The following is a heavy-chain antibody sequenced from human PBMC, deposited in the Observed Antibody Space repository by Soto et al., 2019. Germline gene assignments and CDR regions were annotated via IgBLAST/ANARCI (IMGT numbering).Heavy chain of an antibody. V-gene: IGHV1-69*17. CDR2: IIPIIGVT. J-gene: IGHJ4*01. Sequence: QVQLVQSGAEVKRPGSSVKVSCESSGDTFNSYVISWVRQAPGQGLEWMGGIIPIIGVTHYAQKFQGRVTISALSSTGTAYMELTNLGFEDTALYYCARESLGATGADHWGPGTLVTVSS. D-gene: IGHD3-10*01. CDR1: GDTFNSYV. CDR3: ARESLGATGADH.